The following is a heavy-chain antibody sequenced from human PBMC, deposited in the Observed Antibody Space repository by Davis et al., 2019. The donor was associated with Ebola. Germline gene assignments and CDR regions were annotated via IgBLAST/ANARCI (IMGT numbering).Heavy chain of an antibody. V-gene: IGHV3-23*01. J-gene: IGHJ5*02. CDR3: AKSIRGRPGNNWFDP. D-gene: IGHD3-10*01. Sequence: GESLKISCEVSGFTFSNYAMNWVRQAPGKGLEWVSAISGSGGSTYYADSVKGRFTISRDNSRNTLYLQMNSLRAEDTALDSCAKSIRGRPGNNWFDPWGQGTLVTVSS. CDR2: ISGSGGST. CDR1: GFTFSNYA.